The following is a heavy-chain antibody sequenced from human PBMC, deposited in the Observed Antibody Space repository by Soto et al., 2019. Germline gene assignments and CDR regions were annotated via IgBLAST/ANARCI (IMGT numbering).Heavy chain of an antibody. V-gene: IGHV1-2*02. Sequence: QVQLVQSGAEVKKPGASVKVSCKASGYTFTATYMPWVRQAPGQGLEWMGWINPNSGGTNYAQKFKGRVTMTRDTSISTAYMELSRLRSDDTAVYYCARPEVWSSSSCVYWGQGTLVTVSS. CDR1: GYTFTATY. CDR3: ARPEVWSSSSCVY. J-gene: IGHJ4*02. CDR2: INPNSGGT. D-gene: IGHD6-6*01.